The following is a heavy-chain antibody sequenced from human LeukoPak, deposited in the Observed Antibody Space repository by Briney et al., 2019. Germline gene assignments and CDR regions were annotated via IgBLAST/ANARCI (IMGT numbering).Heavy chain of an antibody. CDR1: GGSFSGYY. V-gene: IGHV4-34*01. Sequence: PSETLSLTCAVYGGSFSGYYWSWIRQPPGKGLEWIGEINHSGSTNYNTSLKSRVTISVDTSKNQFSLKLSSVTAADTAVYYCARPQGYDILTGYPRSLWYFDYWGQGTLVTVSS. CDR3: ARPQGYDILTGYPRSLWYFDY. CDR2: INHSGST. J-gene: IGHJ4*02. D-gene: IGHD3-9*01.